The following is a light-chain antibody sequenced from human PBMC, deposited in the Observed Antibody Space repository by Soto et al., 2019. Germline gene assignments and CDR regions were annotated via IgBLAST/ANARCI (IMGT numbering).Light chain of an antibody. J-gene: IGKJ2*01. V-gene: IGKV3-20*01. CDR1: QSISSSY. CDR3: QQYGSSPRT. Sequence: IVLTQSPGTLSLSPGERATLSCRASQSISSSYLAWYQQKPGQAPRLLIHGASSRATGIPDRFSGSGSGTEFTLTISRLEPEDFAVYYCQQYGSSPRTFGHGTKVEIK. CDR2: GAS.